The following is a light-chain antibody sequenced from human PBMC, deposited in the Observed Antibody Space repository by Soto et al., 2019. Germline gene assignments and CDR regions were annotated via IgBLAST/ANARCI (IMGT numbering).Light chain of an antibody. CDR1: SGHSTYA. CDR3: QTWCTGIQG. CDR2: LNSDGSH. Sequence: QPVLTQPPSASASLGASVKLTCTLSSGHSTYAIAWHQLQPEKGPRYLMKLNSDGSHTKGDGIPDRFSGSSSGAERFLTISSLQSEDEADYCCQTWCTGIQGFGGGTKVTVL. J-gene: IGLJ3*02. V-gene: IGLV4-69*01.